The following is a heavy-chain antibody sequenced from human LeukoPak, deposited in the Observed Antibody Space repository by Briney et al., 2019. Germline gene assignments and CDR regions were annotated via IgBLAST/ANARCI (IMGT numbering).Heavy chain of an antibody. CDR1: GFTFSSYT. J-gene: IGHJ4*02. V-gene: IGHV3-30-3*01. D-gene: IGHD3-22*01. CDR3: ARDWNYDRSGSYFDY. Sequence: GGSLRLSCAASGFTFSSYTLHWVRQAPGKGLEWVAVISYDGDNKYYADSVRGRSTISRDNSKNTLYLQINSLRAEDTAVYFCARDWNYDRSGSYFDYWGQGTLVTVSS. CDR2: ISYDGDNK.